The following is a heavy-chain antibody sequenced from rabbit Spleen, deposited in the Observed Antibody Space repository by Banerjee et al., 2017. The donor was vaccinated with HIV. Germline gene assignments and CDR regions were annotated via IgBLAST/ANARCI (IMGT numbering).Heavy chain of an antibody. Sequence: EQLEESGGGLVKPEGSLTLTCKASRVSLNDKDVMCWVRQAPGKGLEWIACINIVTGKSVYATWAKGRFIMSTTSSTTVTLQMTSLTAADTAAYFCARDLTGIIGWNFYLWGPGTLVTVS. J-gene: IGHJ6*01. CDR3: ARDLTGIIGWNFYL. V-gene: IGHV1S45*01. CDR1: RVSLNDKDV. D-gene: IGHD1-1*01. CDR2: INIVTGKS.